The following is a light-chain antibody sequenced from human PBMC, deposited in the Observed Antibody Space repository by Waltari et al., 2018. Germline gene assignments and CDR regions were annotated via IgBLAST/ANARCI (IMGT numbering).Light chain of an antibody. V-gene: IGKV3-11*01. CDR2: DAA. CDR3: QLRSKWLRT. Sequence: EIVLTQSPATLSLSPGERATLPCRASQSVRTYLAWYQQKPGQAPRLLIYDAATRATALPARFSGSGSGTDFTLTISSLEPEDFAVYYCQLRSKWLRTFGQGTKVEV. CDR1: QSVRTY. J-gene: IGKJ1*01.